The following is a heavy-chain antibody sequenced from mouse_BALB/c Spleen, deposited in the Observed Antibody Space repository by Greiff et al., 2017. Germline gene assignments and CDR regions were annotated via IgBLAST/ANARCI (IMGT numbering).Heavy chain of an antibody. Sequence: QVQLKESGPGLVQPSQSLSITCTVSGFSLTSYGVHWVRQSPGKGLEWLGVIWSGGSTDYNAAFISRLSISKDNSKSQVFFKMNSLQANDTAIYYCARKGGSSSSYWYFDVWGAGTTVTVSS. CDR1: GFSLTSYG. D-gene: IGHD1-1*01. CDR3: ARKGGSSSSYWYFDV. CDR2: IWSGGST. V-gene: IGHV2-2*02. J-gene: IGHJ1*01.